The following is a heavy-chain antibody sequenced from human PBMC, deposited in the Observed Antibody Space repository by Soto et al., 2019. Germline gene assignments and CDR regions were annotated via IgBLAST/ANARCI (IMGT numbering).Heavy chain of an antibody. Sequence: SETLSLTCTVSGGSISSGNYYWSWIRQPPGKGLEWIGFISYSGSTYYSTSLKSRVTISVDTSKSQFSLNLSFVTAADTAVYYCATMGTPATGLYYFDYWGQGSLVTVSS. D-gene: IGHD2-15*01. CDR2: ISYSGST. CDR1: GGSISSGNYY. J-gene: IGHJ4*02. CDR3: ATMGTPATGLYYFDY. V-gene: IGHV4-30-4*01.